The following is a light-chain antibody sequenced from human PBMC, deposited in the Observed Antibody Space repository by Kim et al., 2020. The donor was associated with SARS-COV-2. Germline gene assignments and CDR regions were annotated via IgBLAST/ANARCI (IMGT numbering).Light chain of an antibody. CDR1: SSDVGGYNY. Sequence: QSALTQPASVSGSPGQSITISCTGTSSDVGGYNYVSWYQQHSGKAPKLMIYDVSNRPSGVSNRFSGSKSGNTASLTISGLQAEDEADYYCSSYTSSSNWVFGGGTQLTVL. V-gene: IGLV2-14*03. J-gene: IGLJ3*02. CDR3: SSYTSSSNWV. CDR2: DVS.